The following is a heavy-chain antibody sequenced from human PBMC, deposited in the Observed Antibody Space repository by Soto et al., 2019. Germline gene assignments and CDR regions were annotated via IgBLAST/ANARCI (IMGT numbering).Heavy chain of an antibody. J-gene: IGHJ4*02. CDR3: AKEGAEGITMIVVVITNFDY. CDR2: ISGSGGST. Sequence: EVQLLESGGGLVQPGGSLRLSCAASGFTFSSYAMSWVRQAPGKGLEWVSAISGSGGSTYYADSVKGRFTISRDNSKNPLYLQMNSLRAEDTAVYYCAKEGAEGITMIVVVITNFDYWGQGTLVTVSS. D-gene: IGHD3-22*01. V-gene: IGHV3-23*01. CDR1: GFTFSSYA.